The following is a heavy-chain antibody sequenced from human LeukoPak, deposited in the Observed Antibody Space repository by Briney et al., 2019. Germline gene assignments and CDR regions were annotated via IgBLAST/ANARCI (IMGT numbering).Heavy chain of an antibody. D-gene: IGHD3-10*01. CDR2: ISYDGSNK. Sequence: GGSLRLSCAASGFTFSSYGMHWVRQAPGKGLEWVAVISYDGSNKYYADSVKGRFTISRDNSKNTLYLQMNSLRAEDTAVYYCAKGGYYGSGSYDLSWGHGTLVTVSS. CDR1: GFTFSSYG. CDR3: AKGGYYGSGSYDLS. V-gene: IGHV3-30*18. J-gene: IGHJ4*01.